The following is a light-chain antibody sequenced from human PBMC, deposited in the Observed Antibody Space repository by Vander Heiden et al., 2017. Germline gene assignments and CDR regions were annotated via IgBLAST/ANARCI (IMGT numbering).Light chain of an antibody. J-gene: IGKJ2*01. CDR1: ESVSSY. Sequence: IVLTQSPATLSSSPGERATLSCWASESVSSYLARYQQKPGQAPRLILHDTSNRATGVPARFSGSRSGADFTLTISSLEPEDFAVYYCQQGSNWPYTFGQGTKLEMK. V-gene: IGKV3-11*01. CDR2: DTS. CDR3: QQGSNWPYT.